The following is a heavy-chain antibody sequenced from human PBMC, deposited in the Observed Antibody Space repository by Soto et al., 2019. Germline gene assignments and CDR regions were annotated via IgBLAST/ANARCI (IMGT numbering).Heavy chain of an antibody. CDR1: GFTFNTYG. J-gene: IGHJ4*02. D-gene: IGHD1-1*01. Sequence: QVQLVESGGGVGQPGKSLRLSCAASGFTFNTYGMHWVRQAPGKGPEWVAVITNDGSNKYYADSVKGRFTISRDNSKNTLSLQMNSLRAEDTAVYYCANRNGPQSDWGQGSLVTVSS. CDR3: ANRNGPQSD. CDR2: ITNDGSNK. V-gene: IGHV3-30*18.